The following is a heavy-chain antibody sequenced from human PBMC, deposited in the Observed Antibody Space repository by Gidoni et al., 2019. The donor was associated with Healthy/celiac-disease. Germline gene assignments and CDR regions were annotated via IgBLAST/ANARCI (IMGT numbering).Heavy chain of an antibody. D-gene: IGHD6-19*01. J-gene: IGHJ3*02. CDR3: ARDNSVIAVAGTTRAFDI. V-gene: IGHV3-11*06. Sequence: QVQLVESGGGLVKPGGSLRLSCAASGFTFSDYYMSWIRQAPGKGLGWVSYISSSSSYTNYADSVKGRFTISRDNAKNSLYLQMNSLRAEDTAVYYCARDNSVIAVAGTTRAFDIWGQGTMVTVSS. CDR1: GFTFSDYY. CDR2: ISSSSSYT.